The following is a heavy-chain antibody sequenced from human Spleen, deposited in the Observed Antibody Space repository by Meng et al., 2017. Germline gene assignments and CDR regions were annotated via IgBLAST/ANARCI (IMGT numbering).Heavy chain of an antibody. J-gene: IGHJ4*02. D-gene: IGHD6-19*01. Sequence: GRVVGVGGGVVGPGRCLCVACAASGLTFSSYGMHWVRQAPGKGLEGVAVIWYDGSNKYYADSVKGRFTISRDNSKNTLYLQMNSLRAEDTAVYYCARDLVAGTRFDYWGQGTLVTVSS. CDR3: ARDLVAGTRFDY. CDR1: GLTFSSYG. CDR2: IWYDGSNK. V-gene: IGHV3-33*01.